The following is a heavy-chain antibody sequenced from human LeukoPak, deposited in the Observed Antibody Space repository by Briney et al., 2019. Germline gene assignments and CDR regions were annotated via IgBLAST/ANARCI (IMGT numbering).Heavy chain of an antibody. Sequence: SETLSLTCTVSGGSISSYYWNLVRQPPGKGLEWIGYTHYSGTTSYNPSLKSRVTMSIDTSKNLFSLSLSSVTAADTAVYYCARDLGSSADFWGQGALVTVSS. CDR3: ARDLGSSADF. J-gene: IGHJ4*02. CDR1: GGSISSYY. V-gene: IGHV4-59*01. CDR2: THYSGTT. D-gene: IGHD1-26*01.